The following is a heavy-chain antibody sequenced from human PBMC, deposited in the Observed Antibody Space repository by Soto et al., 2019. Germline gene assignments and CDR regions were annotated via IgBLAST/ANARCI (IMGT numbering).Heavy chain of an antibody. CDR2: INPNSGGT. CDR3: AREAAQLRFLEWPGENYYYYGMDV. Sequence: ASVKVSCKASGYTFTGYYMHWVRQAPGQGLEWMGWINPNSGGTNYAQKFQGWVTMTRDTSISTAYMELSRLRSDDTAVYYCAREAAQLRFLEWPGENYYYYGMDVWGQGTTVTVSS. J-gene: IGHJ6*02. D-gene: IGHD3-3*01. CDR1: GYTFTGYY. V-gene: IGHV1-2*04.